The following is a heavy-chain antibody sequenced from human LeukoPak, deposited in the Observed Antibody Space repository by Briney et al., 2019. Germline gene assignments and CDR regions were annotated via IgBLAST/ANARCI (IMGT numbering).Heavy chain of an antibody. J-gene: IGHJ6*03. Sequence: PSETLSLTCAVYGGSFSGYYWSWIRQPPGKGLEWIGEINHSGSTNYNPSLKSRVTISVDTSKNQFSLKLSSVTAADTAVYYCAGRGPYGSGSYSTYYYYMDVWGKGTTVTISS. D-gene: IGHD3-10*01. CDR1: GGSFSGYY. CDR3: AGRGPYGSGSYSTYYYYMDV. CDR2: INHSGST. V-gene: IGHV4-34*01.